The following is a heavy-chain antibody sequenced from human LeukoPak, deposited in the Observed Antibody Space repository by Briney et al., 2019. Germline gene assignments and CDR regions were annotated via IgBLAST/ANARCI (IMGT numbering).Heavy chain of an antibody. CDR1: GFTFSSYS. V-gene: IGHV3-48*01. CDR3: ARGRGITMIVVVTETHAADAFDI. Sequence: GGSLRLSCAASGFTFSSYSMNWVRQAPGKGLEWVSYISSSSSTIYYADSVKGRFTISRDNAENSLYLQTNSLRAEDTAVYYCARGRGITMIVVVTETHAADAFDIWGQGTMVTVSS. CDR2: ISSSSSTI. D-gene: IGHD3-22*01. J-gene: IGHJ3*02.